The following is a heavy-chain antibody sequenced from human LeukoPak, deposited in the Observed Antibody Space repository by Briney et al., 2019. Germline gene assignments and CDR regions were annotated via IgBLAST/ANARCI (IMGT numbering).Heavy chain of an antibody. J-gene: IGHJ4*02. CDR2: IYHSGST. V-gene: IGHV4-38-2*02. CDR1: GYSISSGYY. D-gene: IGHD5-18*01. CDR3: ARGGYSYGSDY. Sequence: PSETLSLTCTASGYSISSGYYWGWIRQPPGKGLEWIGSIYHSGSTYYNPSLKSRVTISVDTSKNQFSLKLSSVTAADTAVYYCARGGYSYGSDYWGQGTLVTVSS.